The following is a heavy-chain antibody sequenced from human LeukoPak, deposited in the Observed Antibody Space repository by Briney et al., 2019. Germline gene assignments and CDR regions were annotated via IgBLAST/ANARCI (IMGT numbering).Heavy chain of an antibody. D-gene: IGHD3-3*01. CDR2: IYYSGST. CDR3: ARGGRTGYDFWSGYYEI. V-gene: IGHV4-59*01. Sequence: SETLSLTCTVSGGSISSYYWSWIRQPPGKGLEWIGYIYYSGSTNYNPSLKSRVTISVDTSKNQFSLKLSSVTAADTAVYYCARGGRTGYDFWSGYYEIWGQGTMVTVSS. J-gene: IGHJ3*02. CDR1: GGSISSYY.